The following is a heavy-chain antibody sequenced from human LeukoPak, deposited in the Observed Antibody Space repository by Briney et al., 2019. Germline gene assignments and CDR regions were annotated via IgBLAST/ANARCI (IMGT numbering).Heavy chain of an antibody. CDR3: ARESNSPDY. Sequence: PSETLSLTCTVSGDSISSYYWSWIRQPPGKGLEWIGYIYYSGSTTYNPSLKSRVTISVDTSKNQFSLKLTSVAAADTAVYFCARESNSPDYWGQETLVTVSS. J-gene: IGHJ4*02. D-gene: IGHD4-23*01. CDR2: IYYSGST. V-gene: IGHV4-59*01. CDR1: GDSISSYY.